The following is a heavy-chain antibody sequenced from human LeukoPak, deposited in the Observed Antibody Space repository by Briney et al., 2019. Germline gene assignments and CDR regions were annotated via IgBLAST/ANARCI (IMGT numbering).Heavy chain of an antibody. V-gene: IGHV3-64*01. Sequence: AGGSLRLSCAASGFTFSSYAMHWVRQAPGKGLEYVSAISSNGGSTYYANSVKGRFTISRDNSKNTLYLQMGSLRAEDMAVYYCARGDSSSGSYQDYWGQGTLVTVSS. J-gene: IGHJ4*02. CDR3: ARGDSSSGSYQDY. D-gene: IGHD1-26*01. CDR1: GFTFSSYA. CDR2: ISSNGGST.